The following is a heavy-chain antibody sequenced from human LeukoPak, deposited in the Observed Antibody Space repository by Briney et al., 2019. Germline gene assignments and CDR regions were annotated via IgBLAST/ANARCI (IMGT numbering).Heavy chain of an antibody. D-gene: IGHD2-15*01. CDR3: ARGGPVVEPRYYYYYGMDV. J-gene: IGHJ6*02. V-gene: IGHV4-34*01. CDR1: VGSFSGYY. CDR2: INHSGST. Sequence: SETLSLTCAVYVGSFSGYYWSWIRQPPGKGLEWIGEINHSGSTNYNPSLKSRATISVDTSKNQFSLKLSSVTAADTAVYYCARGGPVVEPRYYYYYGMDVWGQGTTVTVSS.